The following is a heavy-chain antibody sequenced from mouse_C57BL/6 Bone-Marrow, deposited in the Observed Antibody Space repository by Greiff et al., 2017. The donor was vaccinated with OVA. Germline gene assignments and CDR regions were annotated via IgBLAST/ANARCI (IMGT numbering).Heavy chain of an antibody. CDR2: ISNGGGST. CDR1: GFTFSDYY. CDR3: ARPDYGSSLYAMDY. D-gene: IGHD1-1*01. V-gene: IGHV5-12*01. Sequence: EVQLQESGGGLVQPGGSLKLSCAASGFTFSDYYMYWVRQTPEKRLEWVAYISNGGGSTYYPDTVKGRFTISRDNAKNTLYLQMSRLKSEDTAMYYCARPDYGSSLYAMDYWGQGTSVTVSS. J-gene: IGHJ4*01.